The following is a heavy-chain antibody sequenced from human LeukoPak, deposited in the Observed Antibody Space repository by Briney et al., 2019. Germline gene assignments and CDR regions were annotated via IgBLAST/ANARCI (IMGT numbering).Heavy chain of an antibody. V-gene: IGHV4-61*02. J-gene: IGHJ5*01. CDR2: IYPSGST. Sequence: SQTLSLTCSVSGDSISSGSFYWSWIRQPAGRGLEWIGRIYPSGSTNYNPSLKSRVTMSVDTSKNQFSLKLSSVTAADTAVYYCATDGMVRGPDAWFDSWGQGTLVTVSS. CDR1: GDSISSGSFY. D-gene: IGHD3-10*01. CDR3: ATDGMVRGPDAWFDS.